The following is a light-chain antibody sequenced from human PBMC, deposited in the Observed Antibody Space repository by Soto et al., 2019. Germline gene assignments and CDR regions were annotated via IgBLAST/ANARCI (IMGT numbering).Light chain of an antibody. V-gene: IGLV1-40*01. Sequence: VLTPPPSISGDPWQRDSISCTGKISNIGAGSAVHWYHQLPGTAPKLLIYCTTNRPSRVPDRFSGSKSGTSASLAIAGLQTEDEGDYYSQTYDSSLSGLYVFGTGTKVTVL. CDR3: QTYDSSLSGLYV. CDR1: ISNIGAGSA. CDR2: CTT. J-gene: IGLJ1*01.